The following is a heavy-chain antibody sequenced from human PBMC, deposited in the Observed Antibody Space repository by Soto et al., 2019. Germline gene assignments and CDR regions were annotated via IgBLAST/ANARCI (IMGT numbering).Heavy chain of an antibody. CDR2: INAGSGNT. CDR1: GYTFSTYS. Sequence: ASVKVSCKASGYTFSTYSIHWVRQAPGQRLEWMGWINAGSGNTKYSRRFQGRITITRDTAASTSYVELSSLSSEDTAVYYCARTNGTYYVGCAPWGQGTLVTVSS. D-gene: IGHD1-26*01. V-gene: IGHV1-3*01. CDR3: ARTNGTYYVGCAP. J-gene: IGHJ5*02.